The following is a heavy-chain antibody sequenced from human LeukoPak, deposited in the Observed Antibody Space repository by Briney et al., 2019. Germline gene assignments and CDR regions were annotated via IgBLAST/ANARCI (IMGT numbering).Heavy chain of an antibody. CDR1: GYTFTGYY. CDR2: ISAYNGNT. V-gene: IGHV1-18*04. D-gene: IGHD3-22*01. CDR3: ARASIGVTIVVVADY. Sequence: ASVKVSCKASGYTFTGYYMHWVRQAPGQGLEWMGWISAYNGNTNYAQKLQGRVTMTTDTSTSTAYMELRSLRSDDTAVYYCARASIGVTIVVVADYWGQGTLVTVSS. J-gene: IGHJ4*02.